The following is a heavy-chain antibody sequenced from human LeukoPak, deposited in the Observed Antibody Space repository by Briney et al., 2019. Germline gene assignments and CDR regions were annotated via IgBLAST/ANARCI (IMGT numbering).Heavy chain of an antibody. Sequence: SETLSLTCTVSGGSISSSSYYWGWIRQPPGKGLEWIGSIYYSGSTYYNPSLKSRVTISVDTSKNQFSLKLSPVTAADTAVYYCAIAVAGPPNWFDPWGQGTLVTVSS. V-gene: IGHV4-39*01. CDR2: IYYSGST. J-gene: IGHJ5*02. CDR3: AIAVAGPPNWFDP. D-gene: IGHD6-19*01. CDR1: GGSISSSSYY.